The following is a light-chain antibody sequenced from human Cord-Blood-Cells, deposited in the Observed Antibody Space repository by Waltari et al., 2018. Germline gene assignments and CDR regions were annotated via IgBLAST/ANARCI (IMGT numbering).Light chain of an antibody. CDR1: SSDVGGYNY. CDR3: CSYAGSYTWV. Sequence: QSALTQPRSVSGSPVQSVTISCTGPSSDVGGYNYVSWYPQHPGKAPKLMIYDVSKRPSGVPDRFSGSKSGNTASLTISGLQAEDEADYYCCSYAGSYTWVFGGGTKLTVL. CDR2: DVS. V-gene: IGLV2-11*01. J-gene: IGLJ3*02.